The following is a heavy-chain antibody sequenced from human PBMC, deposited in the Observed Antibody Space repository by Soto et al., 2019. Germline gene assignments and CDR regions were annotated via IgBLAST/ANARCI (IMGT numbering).Heavy chain of an antibody. Sequence: PGGSLRLSCAASGFTFSSYAMSWVRQAPGKGLEWVSAISGSGGSTYYADSVKGRFTISRDNSKNTLYLQMNSLRAEDTAVYYCTKDVVHDYPLDPSDYWGQGTLVTVSS. CDR3: TKDVVHDYPLDPSDY. V-gene: IGHV3-23*01. J-gene: IGHJ4*02. D-gene: IGHD4-17*01. CDR1: GFTFSSYA. CDR2: ISGSGGST.